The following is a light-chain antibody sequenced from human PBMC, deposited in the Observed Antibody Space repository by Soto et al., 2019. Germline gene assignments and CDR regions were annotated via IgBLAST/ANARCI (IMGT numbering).Light chain of an antibody. CDR1: QDISNY. Sequence: DIQMTQSPSSLSASVGDRVTITCQASQDISNYLNWYQQKPGQAPQLLIHTTSTLQSGAPSRFSGSGSGTDYTLTINSLQPEDFATYYCQQTNTSPLTFGQGTKVDIK. J-gene: IGKJ1*01. V-gene: IGKV1-39*01. CDR3: QQTNTSPLT. CDR2: TTS.